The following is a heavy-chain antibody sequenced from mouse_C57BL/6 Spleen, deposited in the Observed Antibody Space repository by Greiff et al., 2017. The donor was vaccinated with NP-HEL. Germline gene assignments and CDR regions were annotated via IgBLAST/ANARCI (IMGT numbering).Heavy chain of an antibody. CDR3: ARSSYDGYYGY. Sequence: QVHVKQSGAELVRPGTSVKVSCKASGYAFTNYLIEWVKQRPGQGLEWIGVINPGSGGTNYNEKFKGKATLTADKSSSTAYMQLSSLTSEDSAVYFCARSSYDGYYGYWGQGTTLTVSS. CDR1: GYAFTNYL. D-gene: IGHD2-3*01. J-gene: IGHJ2*01. V-gene: IGHV1-54*01. CDR2: INPGSGGT.